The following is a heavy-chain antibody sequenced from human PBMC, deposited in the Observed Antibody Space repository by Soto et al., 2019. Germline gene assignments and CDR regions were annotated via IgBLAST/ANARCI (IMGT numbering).Heavy chain of an antibody. J-gene: IGHJ4*02. CDR3: ARDGYCGPGCYYYFDY. V-gene: IGHV3-7*01. CDR2: IKPDGSAT. CDR1: GFTFGSYW. D-gene: IGHD2-15*01. Sequence: EVQLVESGGGLVQPGGSLRLSCAVSGFTFGSYWMNWVRLIPGKGLEWVAYIKPDGSATYYVDSVKGRFTISRDNAKNSLYLQMNSLRVEDTSAYYCARDGYCGPGCYYYFDYWGQGTLVTVSS.